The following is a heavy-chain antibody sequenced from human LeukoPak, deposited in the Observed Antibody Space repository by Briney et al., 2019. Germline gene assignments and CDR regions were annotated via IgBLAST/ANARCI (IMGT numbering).Heavy chain of an antibody. CDR2: VTGSGGRT. CDR3: ARELDY. V-gene: IGHV3-23*01. J-gene: IGHJ4*02. Sequence: GGSLRLSCTASGFTFSSFGMAWVRQAPGKGLEWVSGVTGSGGRTHYAGSVKGRFTISRDNSKNTLYLQMNSLRAEDTAVYYCARELDYWGQGTLVTVSS. CDR1: GFTFSSFG.